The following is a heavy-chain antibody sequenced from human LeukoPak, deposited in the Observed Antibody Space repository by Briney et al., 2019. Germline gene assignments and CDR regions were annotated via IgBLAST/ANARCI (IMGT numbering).Heavy chain of an antibody. CDR3: ARVPGVTRDFDS. J-gene: IGHJ4*02. CDR1: GFTFTCCW. V-gene: IGHV3-7*01. CDR2: IKQDGCEK. D-gene: IGHD4-23*01. Sequence: GGSLRPSCAASGFTFTCCWMSWVRETPGKGLEWVASIKQDGCEKFYADSVKGRFTISRDNVKNSLYLQLNSLRAEDTAVYYCARVPGVTRDFDSWGQGFLVTDSS.